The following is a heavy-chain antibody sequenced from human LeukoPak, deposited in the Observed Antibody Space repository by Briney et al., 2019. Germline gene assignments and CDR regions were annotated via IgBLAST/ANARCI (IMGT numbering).Heavy chain of an antibody. CDR3: ARAKAAGSYDF. CDR2: THFSGSS. Sequence: SETLSLTCSVSGSSVGRHYWTWIRQPPGKGLEWIGYTHFSGSSNYNPSLKSRATTSLDRAKKQISLTLTSVTAADTAVCFCARAKAAGSYDFWGQGTLVTVSS. CDR1: GSSVGRHY. D-gene: IGHD6-13*01. J-gene: IGHJ4*02. V-gene: IGHV4-59*02.